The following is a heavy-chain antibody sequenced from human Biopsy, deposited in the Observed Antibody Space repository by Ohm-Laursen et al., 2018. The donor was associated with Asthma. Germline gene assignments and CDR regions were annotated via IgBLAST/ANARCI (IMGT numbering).Heavy chain of an antibody. Sequence: TLSLTCAVSGDSISSNSWWTWVRQSPGRGLEWIGEIYYSGSTNYHPSLKGRVTISVAKSKNQFSLKLTSVTAADTAVFYCARHWNWGSFFDYWGQGMLVTVSS. CDR3: ARHWNWGSFFDY. J-gene: IGHJ4*02. CDR1: GDSISSNSW. V-gene: IGHV4-4*02. CDR2: IYYSGST. D-gene: IGHD7-27*01.